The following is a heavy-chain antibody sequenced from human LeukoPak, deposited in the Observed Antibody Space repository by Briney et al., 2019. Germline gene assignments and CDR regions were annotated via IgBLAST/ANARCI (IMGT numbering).Heavy chain of an antibody. D-gene: IGHD6-13*01. Sequence: GGSLRLSCAASGFTFSSYAMHWVRQAPGKGLEYVSAISSNGGSTYYANSVKGRFTISRDNSKNTLYLQMDSLRAEDMAVYYCARVVSGTSSSWYFPWGQGTLVTVSS. CDR2: ISSNGGST. CDR3: ARVVSGTSSSWYFP. J-gene: IGHJ5*02. V-gene: IGHV3-64*01. CDR1: GFTFSSYA.